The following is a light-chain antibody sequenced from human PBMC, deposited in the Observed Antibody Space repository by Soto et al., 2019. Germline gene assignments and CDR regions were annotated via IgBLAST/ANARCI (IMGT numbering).Light chain of an antibody. J-gene: IGKJ1*01. CDR3: QQYGNSRGT. V-gene: IGKV3-20*01. CDR2: GAS. Sequence: EIVLTQSPGTLSLSPGDRATLSCRASQSVSSSYLAWYQQKPGRAPRLLIYGASSRATGIPDRFSGSGSGTAFTLTISGLEPEDFAVYYCQQYGNSRGTFGQGTKVEIK. CDR1: QSVSSSY.